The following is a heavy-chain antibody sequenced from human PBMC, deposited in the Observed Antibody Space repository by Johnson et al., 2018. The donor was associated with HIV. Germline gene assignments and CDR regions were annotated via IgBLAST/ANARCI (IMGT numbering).Heavy chain of an antibody. Sequence: QVQLVESGGGLIQPGGSLRLSCAASGFTVSSNYMNWVRQAPGKGLEWVAFIRYDGSNKYYADSVKGRFTISRDNSKNTLYLQMNSLRAEDTAVYYCVRRFYDSSAFDIWGQGTLVTVSS. J-gene: IGHJ3*02. CDR3: VRRFYDSSAFDI. CDR2: IRYDGSNK. V-gene: IGHV3-30*02. D-gene: IGHD3-22*01. CDR1: GFTVSSNY.